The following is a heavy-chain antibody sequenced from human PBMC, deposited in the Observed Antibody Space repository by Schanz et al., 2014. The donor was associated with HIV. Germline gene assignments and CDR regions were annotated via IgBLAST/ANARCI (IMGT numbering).Heavy chain of an antibody. CDR1: GFSFDSFG. Sequence: QVQLVESGGGVVQPGRSLRLSCVASGFSFDSFGMHWVRQAPGKGLEWVAVISYDGVNKHFADSVKGRFTISRDNSKSTLYLQMTTLRIDDTAVYYCAKPEYDSRGNSQSHFDYWGQGTLVTVSS. V-gene: IGHV3-30*18. CDR2: ISYDGVNK. D-gene: IGHD3-22*01. CDR3: AKPEYDSRGNSQSHFDY. J-gene: IGHJ4*02.